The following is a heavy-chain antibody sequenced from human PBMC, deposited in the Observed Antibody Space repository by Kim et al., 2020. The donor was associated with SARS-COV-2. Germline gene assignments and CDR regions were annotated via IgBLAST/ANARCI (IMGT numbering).Heavy chain of an antibody. CDR1: GFTFSSYW. CDR2: INSDGSST. Sequence: GGSLRLSCAASGFTFSSYWMHWVRQAPGKGLVWVSRINSDGSSTSYADSVKGRFTISRDNAKNTLYLQMNSLRAEDTAVYYCAREIVVVILYGMDVWGQGTTVTFSS. CDR3: AREIVVVILYGMDV. D-gene: IGHD3-22*01. J-gene: IGHJ6*02. V-gene: IGHV3-74*01.